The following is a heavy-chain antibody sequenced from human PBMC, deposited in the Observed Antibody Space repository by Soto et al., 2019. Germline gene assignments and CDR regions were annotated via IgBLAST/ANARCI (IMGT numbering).Heavy chain of an antibody. CDR2: IIPISGTA. V-gene: IGHV1-69*01. Sequence: QVQLVQSGAEVKKPGSSVKVSCKASGGTFSSYAISWVRQAPGQGLEWMGGIIPISGTANYAQKFQGRVTITADESTSTAYMELGSLRSEDTAVYYCARSQGSSTSLEIYYYYYYGMDDWGPGTTVTVSS. J-gene: IGHJ6*02. D-gene: IGHD2-2*01. CDR1: GGTFSSYA. CDR3: ARSQGSSTSLEIYYYYYYGMDD.